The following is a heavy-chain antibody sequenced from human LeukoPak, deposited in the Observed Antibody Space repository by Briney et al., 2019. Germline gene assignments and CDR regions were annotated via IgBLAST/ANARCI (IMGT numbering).Heavy chain of an antibody. CDR1: GGSISSGGYY. J-gene: IGHJ5*02. D-gene: IGHD3-22*01. CDR3: ARALGSSGYGWFDP. Sequence: PSQTLSLTCTVSGGSISSGGYYWSWIPQHPGEGLEWIGNIYYSGSTYYNPSLKSRLTISVDTSKNQFSLKLSSVTAADTAVYYCARALGSSGYGWFDPWGQGTLVTVSS. CDR2: IYYSGST. V-gene: IGHV4-31*03.